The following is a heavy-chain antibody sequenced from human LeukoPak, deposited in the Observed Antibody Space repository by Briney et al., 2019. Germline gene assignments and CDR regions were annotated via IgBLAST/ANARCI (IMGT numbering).Heavy chain of an antibody. V-gene: IGHV4-61*01. CDR2: IYYSGIT. CDR1: GGSISSGSYY. J-gene: IGHJ4*02. D-gene: IGHD3-22*01. Sequence: PSETLSLTCTVSGGSISSGSYYWSWIRQSPGKGLDWIGYIYYSGITNYNPSLKSRVTISVDTSKNQFSLKLSSVTAADTAVYYCARVRDSGYYDFDYWGQGTLVTVSS. CDR3: ARVRDSGYYDFDY.